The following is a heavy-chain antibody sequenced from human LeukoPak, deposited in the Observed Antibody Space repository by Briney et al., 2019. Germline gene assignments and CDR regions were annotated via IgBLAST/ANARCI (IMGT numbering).Heavy chain of an antibody. D-gene: IGHD5-24*01. J-gene: IGHJ4*02. V-gene: IGHV4-34*01. CDR1: GGSCDDYY. CDR3: ARGRDRSKAGDH. CDR2: IHPHGIF. Sequence: SETLSLTCDVSGGSCDDYYCSWIRQPPGKGLERIGEIHPHGIFYYNSSLMSRVTISIDTSKSQFSLRLTSVTAADTAFYYCARGRDRSKAGDHWGQGSLVTVSS.